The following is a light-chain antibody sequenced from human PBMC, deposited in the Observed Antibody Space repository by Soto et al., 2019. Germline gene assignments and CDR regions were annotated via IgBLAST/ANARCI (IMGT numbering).Light chain of an antibody. V-gene: IGLV2-14*03. J-gene: IGLJ2*01. Sequence: QSALTQPASVSGCPGQSITVSCAGTSSDVGGSNYVSWYQQHPGKAPKLMIYDVYNRPSGVSNRFSGSKSGNTASLTISGLQAEDEADYYCSSHSSSGNIEVFGAGTKLTVL. CDR1: SSDVGGSNY. CDR3: SSHSSSGNIEV. CDR2: DVY.